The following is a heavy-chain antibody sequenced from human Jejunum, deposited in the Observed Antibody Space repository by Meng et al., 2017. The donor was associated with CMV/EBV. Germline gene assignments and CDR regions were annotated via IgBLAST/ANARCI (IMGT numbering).Heavy chain of an antibody. V-gene: IGHV1-2*02. CDR1: FTGSS. CDR2: INPYTDDA. D-gene: IGHD2-2*01. J-gene: IGHJ4*01. Sequence: FTGSSIHWVRQAPGQGLEWLGWINPYTDDAKYAQKFQGRVTITRDTSISTAYVELNSLTSDDTAMYYCARAPLVVPASMRIYPLDYWGHGTLVTVSS. CDR3: ARAPLVVPASMRIYPLDY.